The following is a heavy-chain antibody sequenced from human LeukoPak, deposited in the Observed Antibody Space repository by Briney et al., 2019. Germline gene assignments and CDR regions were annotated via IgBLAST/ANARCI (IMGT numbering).Heavy chain of an antibody. Sequence: SGGSLRLSSAASGFTFSSYGMHWVRQAPGKGLEWVAVIWYDGSNKYYADSVKGRFTISRDNSKNTLYLQMNSLRAEDTAVYYCARGDGDYAGGYFDLWGRGTLVTVSS. D-gene: IGHD4-17*01. V-gene: IGHV3-33*01. J-gene: IGHJ2*01. CDR1: GFTFSSYG. CDR2: IWYDGSNK. CDR3: ARGDGDYAGGYFDL.